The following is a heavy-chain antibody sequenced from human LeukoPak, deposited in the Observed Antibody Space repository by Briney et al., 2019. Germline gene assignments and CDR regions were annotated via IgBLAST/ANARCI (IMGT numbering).Heavy chain of an antibody. CDR3: AKDRVGARGAFDY. J-gene: IGHJ4*02. V-gene: IGHV3-23*01. D-gene: IGHD1-26*01. Sequence: HPGGSLRLSCAASGFTFSSYAMSWVRQAPGKGLEWVSAISGSGGSTYYADSVKGRFTISRDNSKNTLYLQMNSLRAEDMAVYYCAKDRVGARGAFDYWGQGTLVTVSS. CDR2: ISGSGGST. CDR1: GFTFSSYA.